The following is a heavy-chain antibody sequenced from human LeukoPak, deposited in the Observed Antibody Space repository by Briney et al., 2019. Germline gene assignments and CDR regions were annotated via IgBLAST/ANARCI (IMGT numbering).Heavy chain of an antibody. V-gene: IGHV1-2*02. D-gene: IGHD3-10*01. CDR1: GYTFTGYY. CDR2: INPNSGGT. CDR3: ARDSRYGSGSFYYYYMDV. Sequence: ASVKVSCKASGYTFTGYYMHWVRQAPGQGLEWMGWINPNSGGTNYAQKFQGRVTMTRDTSISTAYMELSRLRSDDTAVYYCARDSRYGSGSFYYYYMDVWGKGTTVTISS. J-gene: IGHJ6*03.